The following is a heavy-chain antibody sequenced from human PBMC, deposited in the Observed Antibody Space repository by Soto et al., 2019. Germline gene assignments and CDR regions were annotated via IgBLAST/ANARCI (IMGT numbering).Heavy chain of an antibody. D-gene: IGHD1-20*01. Sequence: PGGSLRLSCAASGFTFSSYGMHWVRQAPGKGLEWVAVISYDGSNKYYADSVKGRFTISRDNSKNTLYLQMNSLRAEDTAVYYCAKDRDNWNPLATYFDYWGQGTLVTVSS. V-gene: IGHV3-30*18. J-gene: IGHJ4*02. CDR1: GFTFSSYG. CDR3: AKDRDNWNPLATYFDY. CDR2: ISYDGSNK.